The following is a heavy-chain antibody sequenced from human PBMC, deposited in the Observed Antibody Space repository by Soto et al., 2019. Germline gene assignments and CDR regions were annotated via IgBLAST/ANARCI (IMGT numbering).Heavy chain of an antibody. CDR1: GFTFRDYG. J-gene: IGHJ4*02. V-gene: IGHV3-30*18. D-gene: IGHD6-19*01. CDR2: IAYDGTNE. Sequence: QVQMVESGGGVVQPGRSLRLSCAASGFTFRDYGMHWVRQAPGKGLEWVALIAYDGTNEYYADSVKGRFTISRDNSKNTLYLQMNSLRAEDTAIYYCAKDIKQWLLHSHFDYWGQGVLVTVSS. CDR3: AKDIKQWLLHSHFDY.